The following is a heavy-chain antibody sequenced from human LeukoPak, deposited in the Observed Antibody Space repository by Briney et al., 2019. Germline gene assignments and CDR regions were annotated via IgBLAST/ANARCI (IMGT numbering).Heavy chain of an antibody. CDR3: ARVSGPIGPSNSFDY. CDR1: GYTFTSYG. D-gene: IGHD3-10*01. V-gene: IGHV1-18*01. J-gene: IGHJ4*02. Sequence: ASVKVSCKASGYTFTSYGISWVRQAPGQGLEWIGWISAYNGNTNYAQKLQGRVTMTTDTSTSTAYMELRSLRSDDTAVYYCARVSGPIGPSNSFDYWGQGTLVTVSS. CDR2: ISAYNGNT.